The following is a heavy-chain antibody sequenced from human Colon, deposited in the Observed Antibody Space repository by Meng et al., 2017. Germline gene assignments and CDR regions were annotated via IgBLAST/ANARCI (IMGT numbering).Heavy chain of an antibody. CDR3: GRDQGRELINH. J-gene: IGHJ4*02. D-gene: IGHD1-7*01. CDR1: GDSISGGDYY. V-gene: IGHV4-30-4*01. Sequence: QVQLQESGPGLVKPSQTLSPTCTVSGDSISGGDYYWSWVRQPPGKGLEWIGEVYHRGDTNYNPSLKSRVDISVDKSKNQFYLSLFSVTAADTAVYYCGRDQGRELINHWGQGTLVTVSS. CDR2: VYHRGDT.